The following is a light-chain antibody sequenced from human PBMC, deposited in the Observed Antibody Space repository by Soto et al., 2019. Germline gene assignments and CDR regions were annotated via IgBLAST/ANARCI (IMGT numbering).Light chain of an antibody. V-gene: IGLV2-23*02. CDR1: SSDVGSYNL. CDR3: CSYAGSSTFHVV. Sequence: VLTQPASVSGSPGQSITLSCTGTSSDVGSYNLVSWYQQHPGKAPKLMIYEVSKRPSGVSNRFSGSKSGNTASLTISGLQAEDEADYYCCSYAGSSTFHVVFGGGTKLTVL. CDR2: EVS. J-gene: IGLJ2*01.